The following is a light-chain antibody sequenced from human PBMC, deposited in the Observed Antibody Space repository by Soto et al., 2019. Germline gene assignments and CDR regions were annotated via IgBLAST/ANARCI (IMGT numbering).Light chain of an antibody. CDR2: EVD. CDR3: SSYAGNGNLDVI. V-gene: IGLV2-8*01. CDR1: SSINYNY. J-gene: IGLJ2*01. Sequence: QSALTQPPSASGSPGQSVAISCSGSSSINYNYVSWYQHHPGKAPKLMIYEVDKRPSGVPDRFSGSKSGNTVSLTVSGLQAEDEADYYCSSYAGNGNLDVIFGGGTKLNVL.